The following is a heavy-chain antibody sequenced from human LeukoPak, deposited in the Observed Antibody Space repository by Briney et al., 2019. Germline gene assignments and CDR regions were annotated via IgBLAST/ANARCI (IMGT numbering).Heavy chain of an antibody. Sequence: ASVKVSCKASGYTFTSYYMHWARQAPGQGLEWMGIINPSGGSTSYAKKFQGRVTMTRDTSTSTVYMELSSLRSEDTAVYYCARSIYHYGGLQYWGQGTLVTVSS. D-gene: IGHD4-23*01. CDR1: GYTFTSYY. J-gene: IGHJ4*02. CDR2: INPSGGST. V-gene: IGHV1-46*01. CDR3: ARSIYHYGGLQY.